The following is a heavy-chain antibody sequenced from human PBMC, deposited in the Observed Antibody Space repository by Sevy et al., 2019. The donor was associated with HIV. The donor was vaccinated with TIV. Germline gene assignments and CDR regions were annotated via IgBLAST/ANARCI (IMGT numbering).Heavy chain of an antibody. CDR2: ITGDSSYM. J-gene: IGHJ4*02. CDR1: GFTFSSYN. V-gene: IGHV3-21*01. Sequence: GGSLRLSCAASGFTFSSYNRNWVRQAPGKGLEWISSITGDSSYMYDADSVKGRFTISRDNAKNSLYLHMNGLRAEDTAVYYCARDRPTLNYHASSGYNYYFDSWGQGTLVTVSS. D-gene: IGHD3-22*01. CDR3: ARDRPTLNYHASSGYNYYFDS.